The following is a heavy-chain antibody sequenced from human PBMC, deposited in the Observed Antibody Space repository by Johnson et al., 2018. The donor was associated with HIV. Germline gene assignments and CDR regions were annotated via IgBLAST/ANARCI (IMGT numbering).Heavy chain of an antibody. CDR3: ARELRGPDAFDI. CDR2: VSYETTNK. V-gene: IGHV3-30-3*01. CDR1: GFSFSSYA. Sequence: VRLVESGGGVVQAGRSLRLSCAASGFSFSSYALHWVRQAPGKGLEWVAVVSYETTNKHYADSVKGRFTISRDNSKSTLILQRHGLKDEDTAIYYCARELRGPDAFDIWGQGTMVTVSS. J-gene: IGHJ3*02.